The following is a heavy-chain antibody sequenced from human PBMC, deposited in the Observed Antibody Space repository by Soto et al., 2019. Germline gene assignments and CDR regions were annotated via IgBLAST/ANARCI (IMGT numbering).Heavy chain of an antibody. D-gene: IGHD5-12*01. Sequence: AGSLRLSCAVSGFTFSDYYMNWIRQAPGKGLEWISYTSSTGTTIHHADSVQGRFTISRDNTKNSLYLQMNSLRAEDTAVYYCASGSGYKFDYWGQGTLVTVSS. CDR1: GFTFSDYY. J-gene: IGHJ4*02. CDR3: ASGSGYKFDY. CDR2: TSSTGTTI. V-gene: IGHV3-11*01.